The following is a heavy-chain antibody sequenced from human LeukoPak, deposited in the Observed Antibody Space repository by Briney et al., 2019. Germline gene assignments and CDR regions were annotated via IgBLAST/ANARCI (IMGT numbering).Heavy chain of an antibody. V-gene: IGHV1-18*01. Sequence: RASVKVSCKASGYTFTSYGISWVRHAPGQGLEWMGWISAYNGNTNYTQKPQGRVTMTTDTSTSTAYMELRSLRSDDTAVYYCARLGVIKEGVYYYYYMDVWGKGTTVTISS. CDR3: ARLGVIKEGVYYYYYMDV. CDR1: GYTFTSYG. J-gene: IGHJ6*03. CDR2: ISAYNGNT. D-gene: IGHD3-10*01.